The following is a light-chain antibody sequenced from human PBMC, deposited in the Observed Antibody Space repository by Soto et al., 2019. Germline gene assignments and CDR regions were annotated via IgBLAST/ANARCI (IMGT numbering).Light chain of an antibody. Sequence: QSVLTQPASVSGSPGQSITISCTGTSSDVGSYNLVSWYQQHPVKAPKLMIYEGSKRPSGVSNRFSGSKSGNTASLTISGLQGEDEAEYYCCSYAGSSTLIFGGGKKRTVL. CDR2: EGS. V-gene: IGLV2-23*01. CDR1: SSDVGSYNL. CDR3: CSYAGSSTLI. J-gene: IGLJ2*01.